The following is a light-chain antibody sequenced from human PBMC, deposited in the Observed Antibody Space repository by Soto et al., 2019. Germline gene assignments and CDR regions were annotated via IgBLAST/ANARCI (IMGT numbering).Light chain of an antibody. J-gene: IGKJ4*01. Sequence: DIQMTQSPSTLSASVGDRVTITCRASQSISSWLAWYQQRPGRAPEVLIYDASSLESGVPSRFSGSGSGTEFTLTISSLHPDDFATYYCQQYNSYPVTFGGGTKVEIK. V-gene: IGKV1-5*01. CDR2: DAS. CDR1: QSISSW. CDR3: QQYNSYPVT.